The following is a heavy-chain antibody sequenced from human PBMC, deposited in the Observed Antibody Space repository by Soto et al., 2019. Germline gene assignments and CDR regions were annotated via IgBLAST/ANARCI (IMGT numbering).Heavy chain of an antibody. CDR2: ISSSSSYI. Sequence: PGGSLRLSCAASGFTFSSYSMNWVRQAPGKGLEWVSSISSSSSYIYYADSVKGRFTISRDNAKNSLYLQMNSLRAEDTAVYYCARGTEDIVVVVAATDTNAEYFQHWGQGTLVTVSS. CDR1: GFTFSSYS. V-gene: IGHV3-21*01. J-gene: IGHJ1*01. D-gene: IGHD2-15*01. CDR3: ARGTEDIVVVVAATDTNAEYFQH.